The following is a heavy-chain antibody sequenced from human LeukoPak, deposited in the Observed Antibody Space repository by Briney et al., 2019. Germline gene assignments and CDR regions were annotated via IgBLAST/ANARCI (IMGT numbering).Heavy chain of an antibody. D-gene: IGHD6-6*01. J-gene: IGHJ4*02. CDR2: ISYDGSNK. Sequence: GGSLRLSCAASGFSFSGYSMPWVRQAPGKGLEWVAVISYDGSNKYYADSVKGRFTISRDNSKNTLYLQMNSLRAEDTAVYYCAKAHPEYSSSSYFDYWGQGTLVTVSS. V-gene: IGHV3-30*04. CDR3: AKAHPEYSSSSYFDY. CDR1: GFSFSGYS.